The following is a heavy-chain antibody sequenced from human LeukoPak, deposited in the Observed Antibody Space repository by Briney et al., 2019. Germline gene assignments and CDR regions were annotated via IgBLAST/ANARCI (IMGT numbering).Heavy chain of an antibody. J-gene: IGHJ5*02. D-gene: IGHD2-2*02. CDR1: GDSISDSDYY. CDR2: IDYSGDT. CDR3: ARAPLGYCSSTSCYIDWFDP. Sequence: SETLSLTCTVSGDSISDSDYYWIWIRQPPGKGLEYIGFIDYSGDTHYNPSLKSRVTISVDTSKNQFSLRLSSVTAADTAVYYCARAPLGYCSSTSCYIDWFDPWGQGTLVTVSS. V-gene: IGHV4-30-4*01.